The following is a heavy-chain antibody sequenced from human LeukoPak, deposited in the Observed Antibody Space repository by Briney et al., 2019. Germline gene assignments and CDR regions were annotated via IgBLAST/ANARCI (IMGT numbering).Heavy chain of an antibody. CDR3: AKAMIVVITDDAFDI. V-gene: IGHV3-9*01. D-gene: IGHD3-22*01. CDR1: GFTFDDYA. J-gene: IGHJ3*02. CDR2: ISWNSDTS. Sequence: PPGRSLRLSCAASGFTFDDYAMHWVRQAPGKGLEWVSGISWNSDTSTYADSVKGRFTISRDNAKNYLYLQMNSLSAEDTALYYCAKAMIVVITDDAFDIWGQGTMVTVSS.